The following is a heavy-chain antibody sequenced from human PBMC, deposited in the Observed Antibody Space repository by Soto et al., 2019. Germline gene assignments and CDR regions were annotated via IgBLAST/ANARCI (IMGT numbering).Heavy chain of an antibody. CDR3: ARDLSVVVPAAVEANWFDP. CDR1: GYSFTSFT. Sequence: ASVKVSCKASGYSFTSFTISWVRQAPGQGLEWMGWISAYNGNTNYAQKLQGRVTTTTDTSTSTAYMELRSLRSDDTAVYYCARDLSVVVPAAVEANWFDPWGQGTLVTVSS. V-gene: IGHV1-18*01. D-gene: IGHD2-2*01. J-gene: IGHJ5*02. CDR2: ISAYNGNT.